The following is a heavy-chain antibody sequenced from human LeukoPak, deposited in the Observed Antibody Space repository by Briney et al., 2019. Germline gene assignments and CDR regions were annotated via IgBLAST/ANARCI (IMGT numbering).Heavy chain of an antibody. J-gene: IGHJ6*02. CDR1: GGSIGSYY. D-gene: IGHD2-15*01. CDR2: IYTSGST. V-gene: IGHV4-4*07. CDR3: ARNYCSGGSCNYYYGMDV. Sequence: SETLSLTCTVSGGSIGSYYWSWIRQPAGKGLEWIGRIYTSGSTNYNPSLKSRVTMSVDTSKNQFSLKLSSVTAADTAVYYCARNYCSGGSCNYYYGMDVWGQGTTVTVSS.